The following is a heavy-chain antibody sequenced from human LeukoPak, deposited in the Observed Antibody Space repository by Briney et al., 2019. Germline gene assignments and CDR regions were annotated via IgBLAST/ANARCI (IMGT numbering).Heavy chain of an antibody. D-gene: IGHD2-15*01. CDR3: AGGYCSGGTCYSARY. CDR1: GFTFSSYE. V-gene: IGHV3-48*03. CDR2: ISSSGSTI. J-gene: IGHJ4*02. Sequence: PGGSLRLSCAASGFTFSSYEMNWVRQAPGKGLEWVSYISSSGSTIYYADSVRGRFTISRDNAKNSLYLQMNSLRAEDTAVYYCAGGYCSGGTCYSARYWGQGTLVTVSS.